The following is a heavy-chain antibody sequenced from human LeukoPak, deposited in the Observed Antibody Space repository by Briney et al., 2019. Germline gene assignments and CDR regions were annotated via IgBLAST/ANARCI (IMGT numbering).Heavy chain of an antibody. J-gene: IGHJ4*02. CDR2: IYTSGST. CDR3: ARHEDGGNSLFDY. Sequence: SETLYLTCTVSGGSISSYYWSWIRQPPGKGLEWIGHIYTSGSTNYNPSLKSRVSISVDTSKNQFSLKLSSVTAADTAVYYCARHEDGGNSLFDYWGQGTLVTVSS. CDR1: GGSISSYY. V-gene: IGHV4-4*09. D-gene: IGHD4-23*01.